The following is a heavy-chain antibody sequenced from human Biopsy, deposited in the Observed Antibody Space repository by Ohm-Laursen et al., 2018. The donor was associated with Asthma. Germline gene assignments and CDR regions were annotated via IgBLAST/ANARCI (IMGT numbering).Heavy chain of an antibody. CDR1: GFTFGDYC. Sequence: SLRLSCAASGFTFGDYCMGWVRQVPGQGLEWVANIKHDGSEKNHVDSLKGRFTISRDNAKNSLYLQMNSLRAEDTAAYYCARTFHFWSPYHAEHYQLWGQGTLVTVSS. D-gene: IGHD3-3*02. V-gene: IGHV3-7*01. CDR2: IKHDGSEK. J-gene: IGHJ1*01. CDR3: ARTFHFWSPYHAEHYQL.